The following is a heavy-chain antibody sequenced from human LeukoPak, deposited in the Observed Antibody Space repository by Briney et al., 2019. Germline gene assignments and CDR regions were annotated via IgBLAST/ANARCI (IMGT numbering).Heavy chain of an antibody. CDR2: IYCSGST. V-gene: IGHV4-59*01. D-gene: IGHD1-26*01. CDR3: ATLIGYSNWFDP. J-gene: IGHJ5*02. Sequence: SETLSLTCTVSGGSINSNYWSWIRQPPGKGLEWIGYIYCSGSTKYNPSLKSRVTISVDRSKNQFSLKLSSVTAADTAVYYCATLIGYSNWFDPWGQGTLVTVSS. CDR1: GGSINSNY.